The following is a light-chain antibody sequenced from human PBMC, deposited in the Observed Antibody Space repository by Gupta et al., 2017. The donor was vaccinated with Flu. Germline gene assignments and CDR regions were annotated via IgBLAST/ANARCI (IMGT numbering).Light chain of an antibody. CDR2: DAS. Sequence: EIVLTQSPATLSLSPGERATLSRRASQSVSNYLAWYQHKPGQAPRLLIYDASNRATGIPARFSGSGSGTDFTLTISSLEPEDFAVYYCQQRSNWVTFGQGTRLEIK. V-gene: IGKV3-11*01. CDR1: QSVSNY. J-gene: IGKJ5*01. CDR3: QQRSNWVT.